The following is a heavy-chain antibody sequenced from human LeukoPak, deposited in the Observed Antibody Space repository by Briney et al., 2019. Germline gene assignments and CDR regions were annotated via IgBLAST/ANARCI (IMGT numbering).Heavy chain of an antibody. CDR3: ARDSAVVVAATTDYYYGLDV. CDR2: VSYDGGSK. CDR1: GFAFSSYA. Sequence: GRSLRLSCAASGFAFSSYAMHWVRQGPGKGLERVALVSYDGGSKYYADSVKGRITISRDNAKNSLYLQMNSLRADDTAVYYCARDSAVVVAATTDYYYGLDVWGQGTTVTVSS. V-gene: IGHV3-30-3*01. J-gene: IGHJ6*02. D-gene: IGHD2-15*01.